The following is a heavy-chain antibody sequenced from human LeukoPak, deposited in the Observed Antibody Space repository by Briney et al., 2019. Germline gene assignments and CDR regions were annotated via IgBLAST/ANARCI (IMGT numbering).Heavy chain of an antibody. CDR1: GFTVSSNY. CDR2: IYSGGST. CDR3: ARRYSSGWWIDY. D-gene: IGHD6-19*01. V-gene: IGHV3-53*01. J-gene: IGHJ4*02. Sequence: GGSLRLSCAASGFTVSSNYMNWVRQAPGKGLEWVSVIYSGGSTYYADSVKGRFTISRDNSKNTLYLQMNTPRAEDTAVYYCARRYSSGWWIDYWGQGTLVTVSS.